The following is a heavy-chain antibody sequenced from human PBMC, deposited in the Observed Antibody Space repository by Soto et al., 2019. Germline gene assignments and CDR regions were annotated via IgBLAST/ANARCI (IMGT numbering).Heavy chain of an antibody. CDR2: INHSGST. CDR3: AREWAKDIVVVVAATPAFDI. D-gene: IGHD2-15*01. CDR1: GGSFSGYY. J-gene: IGHJ3*02. V-gene: IGHV4-34*01. Sequence: QVQLQQWGAGLLKPSETLSLTCAVYGGSFSGYYWSWIRQPPGKGLEWIGEINHSGSTNYNPSLKSRVTISVDTSKNQFSLKLSSVTAADTAVYYCAREWAKDIVVVVAATPAFDIWGQGTMVTVSS.